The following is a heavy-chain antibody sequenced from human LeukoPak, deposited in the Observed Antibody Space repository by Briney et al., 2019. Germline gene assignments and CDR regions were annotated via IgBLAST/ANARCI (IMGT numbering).Heavy chain of an antibody. D-gene: IGHD3-22*01. CDR2: IGVGGTT. CDR1: GFTSSKYG. J-gene: IGHJ4*02. Sequence: PGGSLRLSCAASGFTSSKYGMNWVRQAPGKGLEWVSGIGVGGTTYYADSVKGRFTISRDTSKNTLYLQMNSLRAEDTAVYYCAKAQGYYDCWGQGTLVTVSS. CDR3: AKAQGYYDC. V-gene: IGHV3-23*01.